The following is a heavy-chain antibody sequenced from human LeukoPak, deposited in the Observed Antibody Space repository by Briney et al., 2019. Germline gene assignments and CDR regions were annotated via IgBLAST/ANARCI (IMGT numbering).Heavy chain of an antibody. D-gene: IGHD3-9*01. J-gene: IGHJ4*02. CDR1: GFTFSSYA. CDR2: ISGSGSGT. CDR3: VKGSYHDVLTGYYSEGYYFDY. Sequence: GGSLRLSCAVSGFTFSSYAMTWVRQAAGKGLEWVSVISGSGSGTYHADSVKGRFTISRDNPKNTVYLQMNSLRAEDTAVYYCVKGSYHDVLTGYYSEGYYFDYWGQGTLVTVSS. V-gene: IGHV3-23*01.